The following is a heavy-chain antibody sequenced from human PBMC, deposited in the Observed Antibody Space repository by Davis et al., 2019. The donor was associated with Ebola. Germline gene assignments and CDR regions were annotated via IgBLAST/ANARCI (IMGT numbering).Heavy chain of an antibody. CDR3: ARMDIAVVPADNWFDP. CDR1: GGTFSSYA. Sequence: SVKVSCKASGGTFSSYAISWVRQAPGQGLEWMGGIIPIFGTANYAQKFQGRVTITADESTSTAYMELSSLRSEDTAVYYCARMDIAVVPADNWFDPWGQGTLVTVSS. D-gene: IGHD2-2*03. V-gene: IGHV1-69*13. CDR2: IIPIFGTA. J-gene: IGHJ5*02.